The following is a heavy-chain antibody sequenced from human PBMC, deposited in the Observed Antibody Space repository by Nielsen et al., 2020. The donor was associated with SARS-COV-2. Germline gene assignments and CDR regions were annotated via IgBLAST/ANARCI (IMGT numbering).Heavy chain of an antibody. CDR3: ATPKYYYDSSGYPPFDY. Sequence: ASVKVSCKASGGTFSSYAISRVRQAPGKGLEWMGGFDPEDGETIYAQKFQGRVTMTEDTSTDTAYMELSSLRSEDTAVYYCATPKYYYDSSGYPPFDYWGQGTLVTVS. J-gene: IGHJ4*02. D-gene: IGHD3-22*01. CDR1: GGTFSSYA. V-gene: IGHV1-24*01. CDR2: FDPEDGET.